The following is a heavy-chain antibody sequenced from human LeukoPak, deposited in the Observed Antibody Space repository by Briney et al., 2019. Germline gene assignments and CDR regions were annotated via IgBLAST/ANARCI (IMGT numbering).Heavy chain of an antibody. CDR2: ISSRSNYI. D-gene: IGHD5-24*01. CDR3: AKDDNWLQFES. CDR1: GFTFRNYS. V-gene: IGHV3-21*04. Sequence: GGSLRLSCAVSGFTFRNYSMNWVRQAPGKGLEWVSSISSRSNYIYYADSVKGRFTISRDNAKNSLYLQMNSLRAEDTAVYYCAKDDNWLQFESWGQGTLVTVSS. J-gene: IGHJ5*01.